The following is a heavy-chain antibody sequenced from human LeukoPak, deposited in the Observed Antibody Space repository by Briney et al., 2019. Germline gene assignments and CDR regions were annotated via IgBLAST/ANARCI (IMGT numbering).Heavy chain of an antibody. CDR1: GFTFSSYE. CDR2: ISSSGSTI. Sequence: GGSLRLSCAASGFTFSSYEMNWVRQAPGKGLEWVSYISSSGSTIYYADSVKGRFTISRDNAKNSLYLQMNSLRAEDTAVYYCARATTGYSSSSFWFDPWGQGTLVTVSS. D-gene: IGHD6-13*01. CDR3: ARATTGYSSSSFWFDP. V-gene: IGHV3-48*03. J-gene: IGHJ5*02.